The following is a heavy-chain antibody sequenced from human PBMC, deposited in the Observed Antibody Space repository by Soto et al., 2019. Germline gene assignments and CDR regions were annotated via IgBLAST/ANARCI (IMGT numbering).Heavy chain of an antibody. Sequence: ASVKVSCKASGYTFTGYYIHWVRQAPGQGLEWMGWINPNSGGTNYAQKFQGWVTMTRDTSISTAYMELSRLRSDDTAVYYCARVLVPAAKGYYYYGMDVWGQGTTVTVS. CDR2: INPNSGGT. V-gene: IGHV1-2*04. D-gene: IGHD2-2*01. J-gene: IGHJ6*02. CDR1: GYTFTGYY. CDR3: ARVLVPAAKGYYYYGMDV.